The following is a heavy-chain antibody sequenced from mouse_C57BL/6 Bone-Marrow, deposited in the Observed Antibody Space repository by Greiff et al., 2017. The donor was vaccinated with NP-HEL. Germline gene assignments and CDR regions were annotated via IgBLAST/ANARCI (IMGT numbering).Heavy chain of an antibody. Sequence: QVQLQQSGAELVRPGASVTLSCKASGYTLTDYEMHWVKQTPVHGLEWIGAIDPETGGTAYNQKFKGKAILTADKSSSTAYMELRSLTSEDSAAYYCTRRGYDYGSRFYWYFGVWGTGTTVTVSS. CDR2: IDPETGGT. CDR3: TRRGYDYGSRFYWYFGV. V-gene: IGHV1-15*01. CDR1: GYTLTDYE. J-gene: IGHJ1*03. D-gene: IGHD1-1*01.